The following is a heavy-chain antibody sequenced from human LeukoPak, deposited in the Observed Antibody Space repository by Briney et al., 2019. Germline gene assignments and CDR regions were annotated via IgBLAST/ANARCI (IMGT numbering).Heavy chain of an antibody. CDR2: IDEDGRIT. J-gene: IGHJ4*02. CDR3: TRDLGGRSGH. Sequence: GGSLRLSCTASGFAFETYWMHWVRQVPGKGLVWVSRIDEDGRITNYADSVNGRFSISRDNAKNTLYLQMNSLRDEDTALYYCTRDLGGRSGHWGQGTLVTVSA. CDR1: GFAFETYW. V-gene: IGHV3-74*01. D-gene: IGHD1-26*01.